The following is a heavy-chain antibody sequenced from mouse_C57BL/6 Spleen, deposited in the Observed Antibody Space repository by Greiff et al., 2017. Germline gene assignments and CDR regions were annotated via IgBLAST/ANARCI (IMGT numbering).Heavy chain of an antibody. D-gene: IGHD2-4*01. CDR2: IYPGSGST. CDR1: GYTFTSYW. Sequence: QVQLQQPGAELVKPGASVKMSCKASGYTFTSYWITWVKQRPGQGLEWIGDIYPGSGSTNYNEKFKSKATLPVDTSSSTAYMQLSSLTSEDSAVYYCARGDYDAGYAMDYWGQGTSVTVSS. J-gene: IGHJ4*01. CDR3: ARGDYDAGYAMDY. V-gene: IGHV1-55*01.